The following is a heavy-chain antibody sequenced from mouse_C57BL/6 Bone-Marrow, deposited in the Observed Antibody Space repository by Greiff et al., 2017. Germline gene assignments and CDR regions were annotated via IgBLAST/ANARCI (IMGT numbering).Heavy chain of an antibody. CDR2: IYPGSGNT. D-gene: IGHD4-1*01. CDR1: GYTFTDYY. Sequence: QVQLQQSGAELVRPGASVKLSCKASGYTFTDYYINWVKQRPGQGLEWIARIYPGSGNTYYNEKFKGKATLPAEKSSSTAYMQLSSLTSEDSAVYFCARGSNWDWYFDVWGTGTTVTVSS. V-gene: IGHV1-76*01. J-gene: IGHJ1*03. CDR3: ARGSNWDWYFDV.